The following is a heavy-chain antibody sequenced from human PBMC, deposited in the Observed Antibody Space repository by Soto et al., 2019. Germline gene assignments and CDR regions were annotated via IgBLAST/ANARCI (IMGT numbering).Heavy chain of an antibody. CDR3: ARGSKSPTSIWGELSLFGPYDY. Sequence: QVQLVESGGGLVKPGGSLRLSCAASGFSFSDYYMSWIRQAPGKGLEWVSYITSSGRTIYYADSVKGRFTISRDNAKNSLYLQMNSLRAEDTAVYYCARGSKSPTSIWGELSLFGPYDYWSQGTLVTVSS. D-gene: IGHD3-16*02. V-gene: IGHV3-11*01. CDR1: GFSFSDYY. CDR2: ITSSGRTI. J-gene: IGHJ4*02.